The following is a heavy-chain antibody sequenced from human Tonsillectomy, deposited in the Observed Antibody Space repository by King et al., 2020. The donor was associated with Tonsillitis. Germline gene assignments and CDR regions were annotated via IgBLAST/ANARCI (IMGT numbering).Heavy chain of an antibody. CDR3: AGIYCGGDCYSTYYYYYYYMDV. V-gene: IGHV4-61*02. CDR1: GASISSGSYY. Sequence: LQLQESGPGLVKPSQTLSLTCTVSGASISSGSYYWSWIRQPAGKGLEWIGRMYTSGSTNHNPSLKSRVTMSVDTSKNQFSLRLSSVTAAETAVYYCAGIYCGGDCYSTYYYYYYYMDVWGKGTRVTVSS. J-gene: IGHJ6*03. CDR2: MYTSGST. D-gene: IGHD2-21*02.